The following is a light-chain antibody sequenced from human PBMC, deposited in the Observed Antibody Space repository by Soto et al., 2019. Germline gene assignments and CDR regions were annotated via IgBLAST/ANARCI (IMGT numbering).Light chain of an antibody. Sequence: DIQMTQSPSSLSASVGDRVTITCQASQDISNYLNWYQQKPGKAPKLLIYDPSNLDTGVPSRFSGSGSGTDFTFTISSLQPEDIATYYCQQYDNPNLTVTFGGGTKVEIK. V-gene: IGKV1-33*01. CDR2: DPS. CDR1: QDISNY. CDR3: QQYDNPNLTVT. J-gene: IGKJ4*01.